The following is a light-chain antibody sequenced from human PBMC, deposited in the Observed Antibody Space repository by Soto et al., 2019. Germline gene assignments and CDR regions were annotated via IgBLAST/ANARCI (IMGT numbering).Light chain of an antibody. CDR1: SSDVGGYSY. CDR2: DVT. CDR3: SSYTSSSTPYV. V-gene: IGLV2-14*01. Sequence: QSVLAQPASVSGSPGQSMTISCTGTSSDVGGYSYVSWYQQHPVKAPKLMIYDVTNRPSGVSDRFSGSKSGNTASLTISGLQAEDEADYYCSSYTSSSTPYVFGTGTKVT. J-gene: IGLJ1*01.